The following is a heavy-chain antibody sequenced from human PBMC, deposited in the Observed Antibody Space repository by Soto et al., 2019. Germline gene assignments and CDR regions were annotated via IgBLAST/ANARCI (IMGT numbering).Heavy chain of an antibody. CDR2: IYYSGST. CDR1: GGSISSYY. D-gene: IGHD5-18*01. Sequence: QVQLQEWGPGLVKPSETLSLTCTISGGSISSYYWSWIRQPPGKGLEWIGDIYYSGSTSYNPSLKSRVTISVYTSKNQFPLKLSSVTAADTAVYYCARRYGSALDYWGQGTLVTVSS. J-gene: IGHJ4*02. V-gene: IGHV4-59*08. CDR3: ARRYGSALDY.